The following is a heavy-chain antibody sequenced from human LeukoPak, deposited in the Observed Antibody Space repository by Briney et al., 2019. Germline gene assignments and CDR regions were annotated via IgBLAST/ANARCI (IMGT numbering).Heavy chain of an antibody. V-gene: IGHV3-23*01. J-gene: IGHJ6*02. Sequence: QPGGSLRHSCVVSGFTFKTHDMTWVRQAPGKGLEWVSTISGSGDTTYYADSVKGRFTISRDNSKNTLFLQMNSLRAQDTAIYYCAKASYYLGYYYGMDVWGQGTTVTVSS. CDR1: GFTFKTHD. CDR3: AKASYYLGYYYGMDV. D-gene: IGHD3-10*01. CDR2: ISGSGDTT.